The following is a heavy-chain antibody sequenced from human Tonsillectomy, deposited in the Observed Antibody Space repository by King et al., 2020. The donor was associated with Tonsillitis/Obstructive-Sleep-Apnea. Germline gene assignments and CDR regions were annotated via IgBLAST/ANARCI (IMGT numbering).Heavy chain of an antibody. CDR3: ARENGELGY. V-gene: IGHV3-7*04. J-gene: IGHJ4*02. CDR2: IKQDGSEK. Sequence: VQLVESGGGLVQPGGSLRLSCAASGFTFSNYWMSWVRQAPGKGLEWVANIKQDGSEKYYVDSMKGRFPISRDNARNSLYLQMNSLRAEDTAVYYCARENGELGYWGQGTLVTVSS. D-gene: IGHD3-10*01. CDR1: GFTFSNYW.